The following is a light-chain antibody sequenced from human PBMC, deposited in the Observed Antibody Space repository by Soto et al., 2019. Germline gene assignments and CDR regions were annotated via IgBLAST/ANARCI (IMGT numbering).Light chain of an antibody. CDR1: QNINNY. V-gene: IGKV1-33*01. Sequence: DIQMSQSPSSLSASVGDRVTITFQASQNINNYLNWYQQKPGRAPKLLIYDASNLEAGVPSRFRGSGSGTDFTFTISRVQPEDIATYYCQQYENLPTFGQGTRLEIK. CDR2: DAS. CDR3: QQYENLPT. J-gene: IGKJ5*01.